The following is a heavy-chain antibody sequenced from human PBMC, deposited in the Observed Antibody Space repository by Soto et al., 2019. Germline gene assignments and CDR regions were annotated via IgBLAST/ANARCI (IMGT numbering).Heavy chain of an antibody. V-gene: IGHV3-30-3*01. Sequence: SLRLSCAASGFTFSTYAMNWVRQAPGKGLEWVAAISYDASNKYYAGSVKGRFTISRDNYKNTLYLQMNSLRTEDTAMYYCARWVYAFDYWGQGTLVTVSS. J-gene: IGHJ4*02. CDR2: ISYDASNK. D-gene: IGHD6-13*01. CDR3: ARWVYAFDY. CDR1: GFTFSTYA.